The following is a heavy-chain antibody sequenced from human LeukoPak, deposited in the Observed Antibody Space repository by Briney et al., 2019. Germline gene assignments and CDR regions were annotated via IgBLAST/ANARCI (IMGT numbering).Heavy chain of an antibody. D-gene: IGHD6-19*01. CDR1: GGSFSGYY. CDR3: ARAGVAGTNRSWAHYYYYYMDV. Sequence: SETLSLTCAVYGGSFSGYYWSWIRQPPGKGLEWIGEINHSGSTNYNPSLKSRVTISVDTSKNQFSLKLGSVTAADTAVYYCARAGVAGTNRSWAHYYYYYMDVWGKGTTVTISS. V-gene: IGHV4-34*01. J-gene: IGHJ6*03. CDR2: INHSGST.